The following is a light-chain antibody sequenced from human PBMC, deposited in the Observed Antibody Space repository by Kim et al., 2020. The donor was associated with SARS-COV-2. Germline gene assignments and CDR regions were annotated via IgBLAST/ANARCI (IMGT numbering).Light chain of an antibody. J-gene: IGLJ2*01. CDR3: QSRDSGGNVL. CDR2: GRN. Sequence: SSELPQDPAVSVALGQTVRITCQGDSLRSYYATWYQQRPRQAPVLVIYGRNNRPSGIPDRFSGSSSGNTASLTISGAQAEDEADFYCQSRDSGGNVLFGGGTKLTVL. V-gene: IGLV3-19*01. CDR1: SLRSYY.